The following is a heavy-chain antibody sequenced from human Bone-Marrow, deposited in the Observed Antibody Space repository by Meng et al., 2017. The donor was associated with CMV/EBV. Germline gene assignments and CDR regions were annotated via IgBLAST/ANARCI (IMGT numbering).Heavy chain of an antibody. V-gene: IGHV3-21*01. Sequence: GESLKISCAASGFTFSDYYMNWVRQAPGKGLEWVSSISSSSSYIYYADSMKGRFTISRDNAEDSLYLQMNSLRAEDTAVYFCARGRRSGTSAFDIWGQGTMVTVSS. D-gene: IGHD1-26*01. J-gene: IGHJ3*02. CDR2: ISSSSSYI. CDR1: GFTFSDYY. CDR3: ARGRRSGTSAFDI.